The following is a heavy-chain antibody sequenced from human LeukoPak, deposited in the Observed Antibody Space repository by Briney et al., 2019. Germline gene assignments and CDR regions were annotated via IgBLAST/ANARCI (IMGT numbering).Heavy chain of an antibody. J-gene: IGHJ5*02. CDR3: ASRSASWYKENNWFDP. Sequence: PGGSLRLSCAASGFTVNINYMSWVRQAPGKGLEWVSVIYSGGTTDYADSVKGRFTISRDNAKNSLNLQMNNLRAEDTAVYYCASRSASWYKENNWFDPWGQGTLVTVSS. V-gene: IGHV3-53*01. CDR2: IYSGGTT. CDR1: GFTVNINY. D-gene: IGHD1-14*01.